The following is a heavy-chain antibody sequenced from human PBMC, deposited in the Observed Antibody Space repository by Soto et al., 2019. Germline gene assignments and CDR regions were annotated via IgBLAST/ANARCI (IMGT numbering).Heavy chain of an antibody. D-gene: IGHD6-13*01. CDR1: GFTFSSYA. J-gene: IGHJ6*03. CDR2: ISSNGGST. V-gene: IGHV3-64*01. Sequence: EVQLVESGGGLVQPGGSLRLSCAASGFTFSSYAMHWVRQAPGKGLEYVSAISSNGGSTYYANSVKGRFTISRDNSKNTLYLQMGSLRAEDMAVYYCARVAGIQSVYYYYYMDVWGKGTTVTVSS. CDR3: ARVAGIQSVYYYYYMDV.